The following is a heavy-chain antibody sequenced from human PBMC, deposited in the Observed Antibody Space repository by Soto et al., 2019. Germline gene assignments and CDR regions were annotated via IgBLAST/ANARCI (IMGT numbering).Heavy chain of an antibody. CDR2: INPATGAE. D-gene: IGHD3-3*01. CDR3: ARGGGVGVAGSAAFDM. Sequence: QLHLVQSGAVVKKPGASVTVSCSASGYPVTAYYMHWVRQAPGRGLEWMGGINPATGAEKYTQTFRGRATKTRDTSTNTVFMELGGLTSEDTAVFCGARGGGVGVAGSAAFDMWGQGTLVTVSS. CDR1: GYPVTAYY. J-gene: IGHJ3*02. V-gene: IGHV1-2*02.